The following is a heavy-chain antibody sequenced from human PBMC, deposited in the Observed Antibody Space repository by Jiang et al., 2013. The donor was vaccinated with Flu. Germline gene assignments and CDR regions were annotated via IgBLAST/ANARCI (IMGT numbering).Heavy chain of an antibody. D-gene: IGHD1-20*01. V-gene: IGHV5-10-1*01. CDR1: GYSFTSYW. Sequence: GAEVKKPGESLRISCKGSGYSFTSYWTSWVRQMPGKGLEWMGRIDPSDSYTNYSPSFQGHVTISADKSISTAYLQWSSLKASDTAMYYCARHGPITGTTSYYYYYMDVWGKGTTVTVSS. CDR3: ARHGPITGTTSYYYYYMDV. CDR2: IDPSDSYT. J-gene: IGHJ6*03.